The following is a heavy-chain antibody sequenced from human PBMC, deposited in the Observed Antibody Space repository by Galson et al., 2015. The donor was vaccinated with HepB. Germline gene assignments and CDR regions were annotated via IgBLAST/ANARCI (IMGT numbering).Heavy chain of an antibody. J-gene: IGHJ5*02. V-gene: IGHV4-4*07. CDR1: GGSISSYY. CDR2: IYTSGST. D-gene: IGHD3-10*01. CDR3: ARDQGYGSGSYYLAQFKNWFDP. Sequence: ETLSLTCPVSGGSISSYYWSWIRQPAGKGLEWIGRIYTSGSTNYNPSLKSRDTMSVDTSKNQFSLKLSSVTAADTAVYYCARDQGYGSGSYYLAQFKNWFDPWGQGTLVPVSS.